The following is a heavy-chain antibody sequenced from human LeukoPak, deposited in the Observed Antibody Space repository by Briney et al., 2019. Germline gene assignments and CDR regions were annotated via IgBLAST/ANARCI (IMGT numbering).Heavy chain of an antibody. CDR3: TSCGGDCYSIDY. V-gene: IGHV3-23*01. CDR2: ITVGVGNT. CDR1: GFSFSTYA. D-gene: IGHD2-21*02. J-gene: IGHJ4*02. Sequence: GGSLRLSCAASGFSFSTYAMTWVRQAPGKGLEWVSSITVGVGNTYYAESVKGRFTISRDNSKNTLYLQMYSLRAEDTAVYYCTSCGGDCYSIDYWGQGTLVTVSS.